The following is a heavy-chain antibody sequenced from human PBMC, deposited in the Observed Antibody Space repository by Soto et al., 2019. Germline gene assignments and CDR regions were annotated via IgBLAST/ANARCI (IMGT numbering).Heavy chain of an antibody. CDR1: GFTVSSNY. CDR3: ARGSENWGSGALAFYYFYYIDV. D-gene: IGHD7-27*01. V-gene: IGHV3-53*04. CDR2: IYSGGST. Sequence: GGSLRLSCAASGFTVSSNYMSWVRQAPGKGLEWVSVIYSGGSTYYADPVKGRFAISRNNSKNTLYLQMNSLRSEDTAVYYCARGSENWGSGALAFYYFYYIDVWGKGTPVTVSS. J-gene: IGHJ6*03.